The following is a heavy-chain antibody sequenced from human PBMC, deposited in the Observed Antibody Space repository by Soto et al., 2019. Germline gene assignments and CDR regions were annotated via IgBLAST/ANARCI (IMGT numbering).Heavy chain of an antibody. CDR3: AREKVGTTFFDN. D-gene: IGHD1-1*01. CDR2: IYPSVSS. Sequence: ETLSLTCNVSGFAISRGYYWSWVRQPPGKGLEWIGSIYPSVSSYHNPSLESRLTLSIDTSKNQFTLKLAPVTAADTALYYCAREKVGTTFFDNWGQGTQVTVSS. CDR1: GFAISRGYY. V-gene: IGHV4-38-2*02. J-gene: IGHJ4*02.